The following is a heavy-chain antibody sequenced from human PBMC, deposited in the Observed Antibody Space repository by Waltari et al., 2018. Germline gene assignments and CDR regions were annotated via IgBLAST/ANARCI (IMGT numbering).Heavy chain of an antibody. Sequence: EVQLVESGGGLVQPGRSLRLSCTASGFTFGDYAMSWVRQAPGKGLEWVGFIRSKAYGGTTEYAASVKGRFTISRDDSKSIAYLQMNSLKTEDTAVYYCTRDEEWELRAGAFDIWGQGTMVTVSS. D-gene: IGHD1-26*01. J-gene: IGHJ3*02. CDR1: GFTFGDYA. V-gene: IGHV3-49*04. CDR3: TRDEEWELRAGAFDI. CDR2: IRSKAYGGTT.